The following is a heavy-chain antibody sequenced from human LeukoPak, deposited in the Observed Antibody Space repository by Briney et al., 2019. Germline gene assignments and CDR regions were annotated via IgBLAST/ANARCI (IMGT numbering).Heavy chain of an antibody. CDR2: TYCRSRWFT. CDR3: VRGSALDI. V-gene: IGHV6-1*01. Sequence: SQTLSLTCAITGDSVSGNNAAWNWIRQSPSRGLEWLGRTYCRSRWFTDYALSVKSRITINPDTSRNQFSLQLNSVSPEDTAVYYCVRGSALDIWGQGTMVTVSS. J-gene: IGHJ3*02. CDR1: GDSVSGNNAA.